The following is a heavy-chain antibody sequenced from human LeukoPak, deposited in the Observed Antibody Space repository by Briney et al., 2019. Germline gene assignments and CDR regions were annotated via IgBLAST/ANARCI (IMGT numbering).Heavy chain of an antibody. D-gene: IGHD2-15*01. CDR3: ARRYCSGGSCYFDY. J-gene: IGHJ4*02. Sequence: PSETLSLTCTISGGSSSSISYYWGWIRQPPGKGLEWFGSIYYSGSTYYNPSLKSRVTISVDTSKNQFSLKLSSVTAADTAVYYCARRYCSGGSCYFDYWGQGTLVTVSS. V-gene: IGHV4-39*01. CDR1: GGSSSSISYY. CDR2: IYYSGST.